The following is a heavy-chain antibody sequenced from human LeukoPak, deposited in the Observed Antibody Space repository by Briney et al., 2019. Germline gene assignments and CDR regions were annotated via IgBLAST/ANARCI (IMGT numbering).Heavy chain of an antibody. Sequence: ASVKVSCKASGYTFTGYYMHWVRQAPGQGLEWMGWINPNSGGTNYAQKFQGRVTMTRDTSISTAYMELSRLRSDDTAVYYCARHMVRGVHAFDIWGQGTMVTVSS. J-gene: IGHJ3*02. D-gene: IGHD3-10*01. CDR2: INPNSGGT. V-gene: IGHV1-2*02. CDR3: ARHMVRGVHAFDI. CDR1: GYTFTGYY.